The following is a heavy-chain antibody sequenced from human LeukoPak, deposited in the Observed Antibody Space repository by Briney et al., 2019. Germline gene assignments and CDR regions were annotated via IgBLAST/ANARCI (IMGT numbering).Heavy chain of an antibody. CDR2: IIPIVGTA. D-gene: IGHD6-13*01. CDR3: ARGPVYLPPIAAAGTIYYYYYMDV. V-gene: IGHV1-69*13. CDR1: GGTFSSYA. Sequence: ASVKVSCKASGGTFSSYAISWVRQAPGQGLEWMGGIIPIVGTANYAQKFQGRVTITADESTSTAYMELSSLRSEDTAVYYCARGPVYLPPIAAAGTIYYYYYMDVWGNGTTVTVSS. J-gene: IGHJ6*03.